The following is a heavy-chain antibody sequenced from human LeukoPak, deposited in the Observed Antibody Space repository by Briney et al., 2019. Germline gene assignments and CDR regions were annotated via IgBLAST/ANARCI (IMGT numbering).Heavy chain of an antibody. Sequence: SETLSLTCAVYGGSFSGYYWSWIRQPPGKGLEWIGEINHSGSTNYNPSLKSRVTISVDTSKNQFSLKLSSVTAADTAVYYCARLSGRDYYFDYWGQGTLVTVSS. V-gene: IGHV4-34*01. J-gene: IGHJ4*02. CDR1: GGSFSGYY. CDR2: INHSGST. D-gene: IGHD4/OR15-4a*01. CDR3: ARLSGRDYYFDY.